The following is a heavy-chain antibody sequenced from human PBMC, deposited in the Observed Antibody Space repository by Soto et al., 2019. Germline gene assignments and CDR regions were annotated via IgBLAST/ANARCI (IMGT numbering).Heavy chain of an antibody. CDR1: RYTFTSYY. V-gene: IGHV1-46*01. Sequence: GASVKVSFKASRYTFTSYYRHWVRQAPGQGLEWMGIINPSGGSTSYAQKFQGRVTMTRDTPTSTVYMELSSLRSEDTAVYYCARDMLRFYARGGWFDPWGQGTLATVSS. CDR3: ARDMLRFYARGGWFDP. CDR2: INPSGGST. D-gene: IGHD3-3*01. J-gene: IGHJ5*02.